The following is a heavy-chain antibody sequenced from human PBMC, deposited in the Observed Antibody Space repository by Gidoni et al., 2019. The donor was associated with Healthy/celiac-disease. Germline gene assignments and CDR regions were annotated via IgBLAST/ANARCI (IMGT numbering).Heavy chain of an antibody. V-gene: IGHV4-30-4*01. CDR1: GGSIRSGDYY. J-gene: IGHJ3*02. Sequence: QVQLQESGPGLVKPSQTLSLTCTVSGGSIRSGDYYWSWIRQPPGKGLEWIGYIYYSGSTYYNPSLKSRVTISVDTSKNQFSLKLSSVTAADTAVYYCARGSPVDTDAFDIWGQGTMVTVSS. CDR3: ARGSPVDTDAFDI. D-gene: IGHD5-18*01. CDR2: IYYSGST.